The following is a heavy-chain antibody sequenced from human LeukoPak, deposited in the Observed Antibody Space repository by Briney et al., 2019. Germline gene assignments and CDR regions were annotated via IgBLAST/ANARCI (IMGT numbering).Heavy chain of an antibody. CDR3: AEWKGGGNPAGY. Sequence: TGGSLRLSCAASGFTFSSYGMRWVRQAPGKGLEWVAFIRYDGGNKYYADSVKGRFTISRDNSKNTLYLQMNSLRAEDTAVYYCAEWKGGGNPAGYWGQGTLVTVSS. CDR1: GFTFSSYG. V-gene: IGHV3-30*02. J-gene: IGHJ4*02. CDR2: IRYDGGNK. D-gene: IGHD4-23*01.